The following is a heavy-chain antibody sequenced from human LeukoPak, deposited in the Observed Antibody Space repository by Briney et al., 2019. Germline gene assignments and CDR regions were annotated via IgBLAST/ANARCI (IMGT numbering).Heavy chain of an antibody. CDR2: IYYSGST. CDR1: GGSISSYY. D-gene: IGHD1-26*01. J-gene: IGHJ6*02. Sequence: PSETLSLTCTVSGGSISSYYWSWIRQPPGKGLEWIGYIYYSGSTNYNPSLKSRVTISVGTSKNQFSLRLSSVTAADTAVYYCARDRSGSYSRYYYYGMDVWGQGTTVTVS. V-gene: IGHV4-59*01. CDR3: ARDRSGSYSRYYYYGMDV.